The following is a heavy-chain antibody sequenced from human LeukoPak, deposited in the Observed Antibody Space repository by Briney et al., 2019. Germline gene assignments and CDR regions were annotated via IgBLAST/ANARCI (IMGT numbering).Heavy chain of an antibody. CDR2: ISANNVNT. J-gene: IGHJ6*03. CDR3: ARASSHGIYSSSWYYFYYMDV. D-gene: IGHD6-13*01. V-gene: IGHV1-18*01. CDR1: GYTFTSYG. Sequence: VSVKVSCKASGYTFTSYGIGWVRQAPGQGLDWMGWISANNVNTNYAQNLQGRVTMTTDTSTSTAYMELRSLRSDDTAVYYCARASSHGIYSSSWYYFYYMDVWGEGTTVTVSS.